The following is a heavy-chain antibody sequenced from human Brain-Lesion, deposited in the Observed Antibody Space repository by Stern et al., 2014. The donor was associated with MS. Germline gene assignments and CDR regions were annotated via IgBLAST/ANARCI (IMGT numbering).Heavy chain of an antibody. D-gene: IGHD2-2*01. J-gene: IGHJ6*02. Sequence: VQQVQSGGGLVKPGGSLRLPCEASGFTFNSYSMNWVRQAPGKGLEWVSSISVGTDYIYYADSVKGRFTISRDNAKNSLFLQMNTLRAEDTGVYYCARVDCSGTNCFYYYYGMDVWGQGTTVTVSS. CDR2: ISVGTDYI. CDR3: ARVDCSGTNCFYYYYGMDV. CDR1: GFTFNSYS. V-gene: IGHV3-21*01.